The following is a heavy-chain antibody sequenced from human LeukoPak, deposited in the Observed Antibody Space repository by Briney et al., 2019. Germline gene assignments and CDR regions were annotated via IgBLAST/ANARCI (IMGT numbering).Heavy chain of an antibody. J-gene: IGHJ4*02. D-gene: IGHD2-2*01. CDR1: GGSISSSSYY. CDR2: IYYSGST. V-gene: IGHV4-39*01. Sequence: KPSETLSLTCTVSGGSISSSSYYWGWIRQPPGKGLEWIGSIYYSGSTYYNPSLKSRVTISVDTSKNQFSLKLSSVTAADTAVYYCARERSSTSCYDYWGQGTLVTVSS. CDR3: ARERSSTSCYDY.